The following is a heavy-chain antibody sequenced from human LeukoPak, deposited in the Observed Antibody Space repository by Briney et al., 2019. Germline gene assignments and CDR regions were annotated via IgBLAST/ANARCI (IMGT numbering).Heavy chain of an antibody. J-gene: IGHJ5*02. D-gene: IGHD3-9*01. CDR2: IYTSGST. CDR3: ARDPPYYDILTGYSQNWFDP. V-gene: IGHV4-61*02. CDR1: GGSISSRTYY. Sequence: SETLSLTCTVSGGSISSRTYYWSWIRQPAGKGLEWIGRIYTSGSTNYNPSLKSRVTMSVDTSKNQFSLKLSSVTAADTAVYYCARDPPYYDILTGYSQNWFDPWGQGTLVTVSS.